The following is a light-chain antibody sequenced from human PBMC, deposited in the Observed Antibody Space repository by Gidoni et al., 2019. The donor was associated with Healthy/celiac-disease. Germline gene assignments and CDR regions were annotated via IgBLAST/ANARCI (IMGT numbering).Light chain of an antibody. J-gene: IGKJ1*01. V-gene: IGKV3-11*01. Sequence: ATLSLSPGERATLSCRAIQSVSSYLVWYQQKPGQPPRLLIYDAANRATGIPARFIGSGSGTDFTLTIISLEPEDSAVDYCQQRGNWPPITFGQGTKVEIK. CDR1: QSVSSY. CDR2: DAA. CDR3: QQRGNWPPIT.